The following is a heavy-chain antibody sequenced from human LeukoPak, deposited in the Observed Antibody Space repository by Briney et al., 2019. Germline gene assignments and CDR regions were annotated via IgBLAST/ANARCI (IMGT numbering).Heavy chain of an antibody. J-gene: IGHJ4*02. Sequence: GASVKVSCKASGYTFTSYYMHWVRQAPGQGLEWMGIINPSGGSTSYAQKFQGRVTMTEDTSTDTAYMELSSLRSEDTAVYYCATDLRRVPVNSYWGQGTLVTVSS. CDR3: ATDLRRVPVNSY. V-gene: IGHV1-46*01. CDR1: GYTFTSYY. D-gene: IGHD2-2*01. CDR2: INPSGGST.